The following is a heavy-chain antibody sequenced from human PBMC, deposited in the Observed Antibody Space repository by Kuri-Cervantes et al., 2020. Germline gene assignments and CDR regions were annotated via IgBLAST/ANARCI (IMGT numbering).Heavy chain of an antibody. V-gene: IGHV4-38-2*02. J-gene: IGHJ4*02. Sequence: GSLRLSCTVSGYSISNDYHWGWIRQPPGKGLEWIGSLYQIGRTYYNPSFKSRVVISLDTSKNQFSLKLSSVTAADTAVYYCARGGSSWYLDFDYWGQGTLVTVSS. CDR1: GYSISNDYH. CDR2: LYQIGRT. CDR3: ARGGSSWYLDFDY. D-gene: IGHD6-13*01.